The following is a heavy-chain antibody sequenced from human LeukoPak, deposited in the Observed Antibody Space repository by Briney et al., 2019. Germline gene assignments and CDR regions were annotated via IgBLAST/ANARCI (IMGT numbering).Heavy chain of an antibody. J-gene: IGHJ3*02. D-gene: IGHD1-1*01. V-gene: IGHV4-59*01. Sequence: SETLSLTCTVSGGSISSYYWSWIRQPPGEGLEWIGYISNSGSTNYNPSLKSRVTISVDTSKNQLSLKLSSVPAADTAVYHCVRLQPNTGEWAFDIWGQGTMASVSS. CDR2: ISNSGST. CDR1: GGSISSYY. CDR3: VRLQPNTGEWAFDI.